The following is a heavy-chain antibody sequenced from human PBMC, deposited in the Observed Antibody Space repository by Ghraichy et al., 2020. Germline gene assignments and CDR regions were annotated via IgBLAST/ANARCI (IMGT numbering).Heavy chain of an antibody. V-gene: IGHV3-72*01. D-gene: IGHD2-15*01. CDR1: GSNFVEYD. J-gene: IGHJ6*04. CDR2: IRDKANSYTT. CDR3: ARGATARGSDRYHYGMDA. Sequence: GESLNISCAASGSNFVEYDIDRIRQAAWTQRKRIGRIRDKANSYTTEYDSFVKGRFTVSRDESKNSLYLQMNSLKTEDTAEYFCARGATARGSDRYHYGMDAWPTRPTFTLAS.